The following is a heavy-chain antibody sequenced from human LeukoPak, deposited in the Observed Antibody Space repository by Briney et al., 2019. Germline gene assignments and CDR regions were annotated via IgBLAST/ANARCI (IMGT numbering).Heavy chain of an antibody. J-gene: IGHJ4*02. CDR1: GYTFTSYG. Sequence: ASVKVSCKASGYTFTSYGISWVRQAPGQGLEWMGWISAYNGNTNYAQKLQGRVTMTTDTSTGTAYMELRSLRSDDTAVYYCARTEAGFSSIAPTTTDYWGQGTLVTVSS. CDR3: ARTEAGFSSIAPTTTDY. V-gene: IGHV1-18*01. CDR2: ISAYNGNT. D-gene: IGHD6-6*01.